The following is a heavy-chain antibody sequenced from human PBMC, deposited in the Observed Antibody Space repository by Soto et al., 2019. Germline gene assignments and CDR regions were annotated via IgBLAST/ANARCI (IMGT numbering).Heavy chain of an antibody. J-gene: IGHJ6*02. CDR3: AREGAVTVAGTFYLYYYGMDV. CDR2: INAGNGNT. V-gene: IGHV1-3*05. D-gene: IGHD6-19*01. Sequence: QVQLVQSGAEEKKPGASVKVSCKASGYTFTSYAMHWVRQAPGQRLEWMGWINAGNGNTKYSQKFQGRVTITRDTSASTDYMELSSLRSEDTAVYYCAREGAVTVAGTFYLYYYGMDVWGQGTTVTVSS. CDR1: GYTFTSYA.